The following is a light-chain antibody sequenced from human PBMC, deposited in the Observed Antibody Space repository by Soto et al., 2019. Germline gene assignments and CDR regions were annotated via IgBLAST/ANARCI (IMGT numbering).Light chain of an antibody. CDR2: GAS. J-gene: IGKJ4*01. V-gene: IGKV3-15*01. Sequence: EIVMTRSPATLSVSPGERVTLSCRASQSISSSLAWYQQKPGQSPRLLMYGASTRATGIPARFSGSGSGTDFTLTISSLQSEDFAVYYCQQYTNWLTFGGGTKVEIK. CDR1: QSISSS. CDR3: QQYTNWLT.